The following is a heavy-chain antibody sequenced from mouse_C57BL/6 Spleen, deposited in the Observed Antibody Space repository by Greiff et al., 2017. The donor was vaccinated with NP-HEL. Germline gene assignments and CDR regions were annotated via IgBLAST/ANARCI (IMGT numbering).Heavy chain of an antibody. Sequence: VQLQQSGAELVMPGASVKLSCKASGYTFTSYWMHWVKQRPGQGLEWIGEIDPSDSYTNYHQKFKGKSTLTVDKSSSTAYMQLSSLTSEDSAVYYCARSGGSYAMDYWGQGTSVTVSS. CDR3: ARSGGSYAMDY. J-gene: IGHJ4*01. CDR1: GYTFTSYW. V-gene: IGHV1-69*01. D-gene: IGHD3-1*01. CDR2: IDPSDSYT.